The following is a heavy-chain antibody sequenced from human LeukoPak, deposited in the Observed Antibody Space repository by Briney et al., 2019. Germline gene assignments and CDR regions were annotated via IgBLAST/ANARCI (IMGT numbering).Heavy chain of an antibody. Sequence: ASVKVSCKASGYTFTTYDINWVRQATGQGRAWVGWMNPNGGNTGYAQKFQGRVTMTRNTSMSTAYMELNSLRSEDTAVYYCARANYYGSGKKDLDYWGQGTLVTVSS. CDR2: MNPNGGNT. V-gene: IGHV1-8*01. D-gene: IGHD3-10*01. J-gene: IGHJ4*02. CDR3: ARANYYGSGKKDLDY. CDR1: GYTFTTYD.